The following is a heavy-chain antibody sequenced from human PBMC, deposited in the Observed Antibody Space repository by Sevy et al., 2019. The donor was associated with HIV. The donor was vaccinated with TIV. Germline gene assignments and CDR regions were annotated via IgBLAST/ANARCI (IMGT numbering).Heavy chain of an antibody. CDR1: GYTFTGYY. V-gene: IGHV1-2*02. D-gene: IGHD2-15*01. CDR2: INPNSGGT. J-gene: IGHJ5*02. Sequence: ASVKVSCKASGYTFTGYYMHWVRQAPGQGLEWMGWINPNSGGTNYAQKFQGRVTMTRDTSISTAYMELSRLRSADTAVYYCALVVVAAVLFDPWGQGTLVTVSS. CDR3: ALVVVAAVLFDP.